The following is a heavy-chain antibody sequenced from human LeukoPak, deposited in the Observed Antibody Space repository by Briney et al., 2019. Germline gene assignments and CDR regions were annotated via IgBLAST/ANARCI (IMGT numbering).Heavy chain of an antibody. J-gene: IGHJ6*04. Sequence: GGSLRLSCAASGFTFSSYEMNWVRQAPGKGLEWVSYISSSGSTIYYADSVKGRFTISGDNAKNSLYLQMNSLRAEDTAVYYCAELGITMIGGVWGKGTTVTVSS. CDR3: AELGITMIGGV. CDR2: ISSSGSTI. D-gene: IGHD3-10*02. V-gene: IGHV3-48*03. CDR1: GFTFSSYE.